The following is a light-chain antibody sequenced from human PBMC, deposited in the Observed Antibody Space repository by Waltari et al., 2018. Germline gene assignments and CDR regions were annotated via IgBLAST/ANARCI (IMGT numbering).Light chain of an antibody. CDR2: WAS. CDR3: QQYYTSPST. V-gene: IGKV4-1*01. CDR1: HSVFSTSNKENC. Sequence: DIVMTQSPDSLAVYLRERATINCTSSHSVFSTSNKENCLGWYQQKPGQPPKLLFYWASTREPGVPDRFRASGSGTDFTLSISSLQAEDVALYYCQQYYTSPSTFGQGTRLEI. J-gene: IGKJ5*01.